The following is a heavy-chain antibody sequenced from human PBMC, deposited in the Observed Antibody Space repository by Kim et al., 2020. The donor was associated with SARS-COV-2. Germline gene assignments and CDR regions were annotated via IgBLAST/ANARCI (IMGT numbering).Heavy chain of an antibody. Sequence: SGPTLVNPTQTLTLTCTFSGFSLSTSGVGVGWIRQPPGKALEWLALIYWDDDKRYSPSLKSRLTITKDTSKNQVVLTMTNMDRVDTATYYCAHRGWSNWDSGCYFDYWGQGTLVTVSS. CDR2: IYWDDDK. D-gene: IGHD1-7*01. CDR1: GFSLSTSGVG. J-gene: IGHJ4*02. V-gene: IGHV2-5*02. CDR3: AHRGWSNWDSGCYFDY.